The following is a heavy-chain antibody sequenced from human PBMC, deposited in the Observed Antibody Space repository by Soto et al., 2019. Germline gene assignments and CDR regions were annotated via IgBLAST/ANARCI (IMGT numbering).Heavy chain of an antibody. CDR1: GFTFSDYG. CDR2: ISYDGSNK. CDR3: AKEWVYDSSGWSFDY. V-gene: IGHV3-30*18. D-gene: IGHD3-22*01. J-gene: IGHJ4*02. Sequence: GGSLRLSCVASGFTFSDYGMHWVRQAPGKGLEWVAVISYDGSNKYYADSVKGRFTISRDNSKNTLYLQMNSLRAEDTAVYYCAKEWVYDSSGWSFDYWGQGTLVTVSS.